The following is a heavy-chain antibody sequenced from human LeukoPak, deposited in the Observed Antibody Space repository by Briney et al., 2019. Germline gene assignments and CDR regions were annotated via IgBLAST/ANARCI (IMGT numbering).Heavy chain of an antibody. D-gene: IGHD2-15*01. Sequence: PGGSLRLSCAASGYTFSSYGMHWVRQAPGKGLEWVAVIWFDGSNKYYADSVKGRFTISRDNSKNTLYLQMNSLRAEDTAVYYCARDDVVVTGALDFWGQGTLVTVSS. CDR2: IWFDGSNK. CDR1: GYTFSSYG. J-gene: IGHJ4*02. V-gene: IGHV3-33*01. CDR3: ARDDVVVTGALDF.